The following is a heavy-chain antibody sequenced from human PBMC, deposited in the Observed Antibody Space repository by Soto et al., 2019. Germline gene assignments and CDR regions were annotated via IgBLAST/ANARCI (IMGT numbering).Heavy chain of an antibody. D-gene: IGHD6-19*01. CDR2: IFTGGAT. V-gene: IGHV3-53*04. J-gene: IGHJ3*02. CDR1: GFTVSSHY. Sequence: ESGGGLVPPGGSLRLSCAASGFTVSSHYMSWVRQAPGKGLEWVSVIFTGGATYYADSVKGPFTSSRHSSKNTVYLQMNSLRAEDTAVYYCARDRYSSGWLDAFDIWGQGTMVPVSS. CDR3: ARDRYSSGWLDAFDI.